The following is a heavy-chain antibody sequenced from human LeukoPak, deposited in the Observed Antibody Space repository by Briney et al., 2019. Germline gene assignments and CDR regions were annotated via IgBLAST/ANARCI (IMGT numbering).Heavy chain of an antibody. D-gene: IGHD2-8*01. V-gene: IGHV3-23*01. CDR2: ISGSGGST. J-gene: IGHJ4*02. Sequence: PGGSLRLSCAASGFTLSSYAMSWVRQAPGKGLEWVSAISGSGGSTYYADSVKGRFTISRDNSKNTLYLQMNSLRAEDTAVYYCAKAEGGYCTNGVCFDYWGQGTLVTVSS. CDR1: GFTLSSYA. CDR3: AKAEGGYCTNGVCFDY.